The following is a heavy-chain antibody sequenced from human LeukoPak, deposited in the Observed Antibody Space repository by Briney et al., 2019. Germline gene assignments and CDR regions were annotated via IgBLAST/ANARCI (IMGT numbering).Heavy chain of an antibody. CDR3: ARRPVGAAPFDY. CDR1: SGSISRQY. D-gene: IGHD6-13*01. V-gene: IGHV4-59*08. Sequence: SETLSLTCTVSSGSISRQYWSWIRRPPGKGLEWIGFIYYSGSANYNPSLRSRVTISVDTSKNQFSLKLSSVTAADTAVYYCARRPVGAAPFDYWGQGTLVTVSS. J-gene: IGHJ4*02. CDR2: IYYSGSA.